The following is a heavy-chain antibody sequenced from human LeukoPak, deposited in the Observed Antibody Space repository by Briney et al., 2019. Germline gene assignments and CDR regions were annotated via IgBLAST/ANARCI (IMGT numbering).Heavy chain of an antibody. CDR1: GYTFTSYG. J-gene: IGHJ4*02. CDR2: IIAYNGNT. D-gene: IGHD6-13*01. Sequence: ASVKVSCKASGYTFTSYGISWVRQAPGQGLEWMGWIIAYNGNTNYAQKLQGRVTMTTDTSTSTAYMELRSLRSDDTAVYYCARDSGVAAAGQDFDYWGQGTLVTVSS. CDR3: ARDSGVAAAGQDFDY. V-gene: IGHV1-18*01.